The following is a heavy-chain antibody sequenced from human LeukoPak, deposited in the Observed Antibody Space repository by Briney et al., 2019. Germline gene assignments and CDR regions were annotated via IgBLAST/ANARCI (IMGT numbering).Heavy chain of an antibody. CDR3: ARLEYSSSSPQTFVY. J-gene: IGHJ4*02. CDR2: ISAYNGNT. V-gene: IGHV1-18*01. D-gene: IGHD6-6*01. CDR1: GYTFTSYG. Sequence: ASVKVSCKASGYTFTSYGISWVRQAPGQGLEWMGWISAYNGNTNYAQKLQGRVTMTTDTSTSTAYMELRSLRSDDTAVYYCARLEYSSSSPQTFVYWGQGTLVTVSS.